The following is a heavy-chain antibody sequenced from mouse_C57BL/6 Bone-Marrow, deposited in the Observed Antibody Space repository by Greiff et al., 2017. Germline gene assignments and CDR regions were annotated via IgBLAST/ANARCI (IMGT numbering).Heavy chain of an antibody. V-gene: IGHV5-16*01. Sequence: EVQAVESEGGLVQPGSSMKLSCTASGFTFSDYYMAWVRQVPEKGLEWVANINYDGSSTYYLDSLKSRFIISRDNAKNILYLQMSSLKSEDTATYYCARFYDGYYDWYFDVWGTGTTVTVSS. CDR3: ARFYDGYYDWYFDV. D-gene: IGHD2-3*01. CDR1: GFTFSDYY. J-gene: IGHJ1*03. CDR2: INYDGSST.